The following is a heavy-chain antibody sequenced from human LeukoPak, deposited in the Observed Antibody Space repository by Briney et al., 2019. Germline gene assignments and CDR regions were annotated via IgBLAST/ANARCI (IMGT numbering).Heavy chain of an antibody. D-gene: IGHD3-9*01. V-gene: IGHV1-2*02. CDR3: ARGRAPGYSPFDH. CDR1: GYTFNDYY. Sequence: ASVRVSCKTSGYTFNDYYIHWVRQAPGQGLEWMGWINPSFGAPNYAPQFQGSVTMTRDTSINTAYMDLSNLRSDDTAVYYCARGRAPGYSPFDHWGQGTLVTVSS. CDR2: INPSFGAP. J-gene: IGHJ4*02.